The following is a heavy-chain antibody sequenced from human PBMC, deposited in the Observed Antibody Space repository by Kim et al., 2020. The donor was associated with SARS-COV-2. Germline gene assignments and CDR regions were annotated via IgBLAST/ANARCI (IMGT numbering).Heavy chain of an antibody. CDR3: AKDRPQDRVTTSYMDV. Sequence: VKCLFTISRDNSQNTLYLQMNSLRTEDTALYYCAKDRPQDRVTTSYMDVWGKGTTVTVSS. J-gene: IGHJ6*03. V-gene: IGHV3-43*01. D-gene: IGHD4-4*01.